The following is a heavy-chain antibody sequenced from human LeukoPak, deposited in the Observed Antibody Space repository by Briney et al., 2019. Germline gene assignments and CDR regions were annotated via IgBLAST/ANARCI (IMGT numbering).Heavy chain of an antibody. CDR3: ARTVRYREAYYYYYYMDV. CDR1: GYTFTGYY. Sequence: ASVKVSCKATGYTFTGYYIHWVRQAPGQGLEWMGWINPNSGGTNYAQKFQGRVTMTRDTSISTAYMELSRLRSDDTAVYYCARTVRYREAYYYYYYMDVWGKGTTVTVSS. J-gene: IGHJ6*03. D-gene: IGHD5-18*01. V-gene: IGHV1-2*02. CDR2: INPNSGGT.